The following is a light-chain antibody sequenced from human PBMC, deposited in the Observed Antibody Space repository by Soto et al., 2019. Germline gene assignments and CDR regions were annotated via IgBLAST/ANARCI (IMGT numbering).Light chain of an antibody. CDR1: QSVHSW. J-gene: IGKJ2*01. Sequence: DIQMTQSPSTLPASVGDRVTITCRASQSVHSWLAWYQQKAGEAPKHLIYKATTLQSGVPSRFSGSGSGTEFTLTISRLQPDDFATYFCQQYDRSSSFGQGTRLEI. V-gene: IGKV1-5*03. CDR3: QQYDRSSS. CDR2: KAT.